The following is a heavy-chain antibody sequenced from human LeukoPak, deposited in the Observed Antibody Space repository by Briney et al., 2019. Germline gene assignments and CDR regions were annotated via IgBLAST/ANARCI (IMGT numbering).Heavy chain of an antibody. D-gene: IGHD6-25*01. CDR1: GGSISSSSYY. CDR2: INYSGNT. J-gene: IGHJ4*02. Sequence: PSETLSLTCTVSGGSISSSSYYWGWIRQPPGKGLEWIGSINYSGNTYYNPSLRSRVTISVDTSKNQFSLKLSSATAADTAVYYCARHVPSSVTRGPFYFDSWGQGALVTVSS. V-gene: IGHV4-39*01. CDR3: ARHVPSSVTRGPFYFDS.